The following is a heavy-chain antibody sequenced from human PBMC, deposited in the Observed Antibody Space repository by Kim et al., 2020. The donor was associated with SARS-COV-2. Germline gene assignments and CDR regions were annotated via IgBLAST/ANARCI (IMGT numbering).Heavy chain of an antibody. CDR3: ARDPDLRYSYGSWYYYYYGMDV. J-gene: IGHJ6*02. CDR2: ISAYNGNT. Sequence: ASVKVSCKASGYTFTSYGISWVRQAPGQGLEWMGWISAYNGNTNYAQKLQGRVTMTTDTSTSTAYMELRSLRSDDTAVYYCARDPDLRYSYGSWYYYYYGMDVWGQGTTVTVSS. D-gene: IGHD5-18*01. CDR1: GYTFTSYG. V-gene: IGHV1-18*01.